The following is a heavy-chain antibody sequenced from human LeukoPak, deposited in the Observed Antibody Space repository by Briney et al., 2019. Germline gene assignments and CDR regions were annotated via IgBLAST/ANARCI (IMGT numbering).Heavy chain of an antibody. D-gene: IGHD2-8*01. J-gene: IGHJ4*02. CDR1: GLTFRSYA. Sequence: GGSLRLSCAAPGLTFRSYAMTWVRQAPGKGLEWVSGIWGGGDSTYYADSVKGRFTISRDNSKNTLFLQMNSLRAEDTAVYYCAKAPLPHCSSGVCYNDYWGQGTLVTVSS. V-gene: IGHV3-23*01. CDR2: IWGGGDST. CDR3: AKAPLPHCSSGVCYNDY.